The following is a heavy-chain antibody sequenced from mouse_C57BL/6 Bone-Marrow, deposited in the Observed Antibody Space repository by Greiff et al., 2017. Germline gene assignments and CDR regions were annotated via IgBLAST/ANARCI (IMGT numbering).Heavy chain of an antibody. D-gene: IGHD2-4*01. CDR2: IWSGGST. J-gene: IGHJ3*01. Sequence: QVHVKQSGPGLVQPSQSLSITCTVSGFSLTSYGVHWVRQSPGKGLEWLGVIWSGGSTDYNAAFISRLSISKDNSKSQVFFKMNSLQADDTAIYXCARNRGVYYDYDGRFAYWGQGTLVTVSA. CDR1: GFSLTSYG. V-gene: IGHV2-2*01. CDR3: ARNRGVYYDYDGRFAY.